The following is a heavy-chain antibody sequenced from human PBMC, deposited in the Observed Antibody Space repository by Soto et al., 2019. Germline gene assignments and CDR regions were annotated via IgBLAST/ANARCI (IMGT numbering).Heavy chain of an antibody. CDR2: IYYSGST. CDR3: ARSSVAGAGYFQH. V-gene: IGHV4-31*03. CDR1: GGSVSGGVYY. D-gene: IGHD6-19*01. Sequence: QVQLQESGPGLVKPSQTLSLTCTVSGGSVSGGVYYWNWIRQHPEKSLEWIGYIYYSGSTYYNPSLRSRVTISADTSKNQFSLKLSSVTVADTAVYYCARSSVAGAGYFQHWGQGTQVIVSS. J-gene: IGHJ1*01.